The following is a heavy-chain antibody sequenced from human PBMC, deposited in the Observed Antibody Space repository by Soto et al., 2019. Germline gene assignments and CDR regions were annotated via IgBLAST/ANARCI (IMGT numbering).Heavy chain of an antibody. CDR3: AAWPRSSWFDY. CDR2: INQDGSEK. D-gene: IGHD6-13*01. J-gene: IGHJ4*02. Sequence: PGGSLRLSCAASGFTFSSYSMNWVRQAPGKGLEWVANINQDGSEKDYVDSVEGRFTISRDNAKNSLYLQMNSLRAEDTAVYYCAAWPRSSWFDYWGQGTLVTVSS. CDR1: GFTFSSYS. V-gene: IGHV3-7*05.